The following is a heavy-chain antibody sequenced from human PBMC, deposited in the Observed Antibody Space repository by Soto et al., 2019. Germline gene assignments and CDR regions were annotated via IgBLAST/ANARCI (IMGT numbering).Heavy chain of an antibody. V-gene: IGHV1-69*13. CDR3: ARDLRYSSCWYGAPGLLDNWFDP. CDR1: GGTFSSYA. Sequence: SVKVSCKASGGTFSSYAISWVRQAPGQGLEWMGGIIPIFGTANYAQKFQGRVTITADESTSTAYMELSSLRSEDTAVYYCARDLRYSSCWYGAPGLLDNWFDPWGQGTLVTVSS. J-gene: IGHJ5*02. CDR2: IIPIFGTA. D-gene: IGHD6-13*01.